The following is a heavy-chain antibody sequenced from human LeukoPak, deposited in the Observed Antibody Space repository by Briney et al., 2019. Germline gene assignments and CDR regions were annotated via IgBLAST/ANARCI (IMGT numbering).Heavy chain of an antibody. Sequence: GGSLRLSCVASGFTFSSFAMSWVRQAPGKGLEWVSAISGSGDNTHYADSVKGRFTISRDNSKNTLYLQMNTLRAEDTAVYYCAKDTMFYDILTGYPHFDYWGQGTLVTVSS. CDR1: GFTFSSFA. J-gene: IGHJ4*02. CDR3: AKDTMFYDILTGYPHFDY. D-gene: IGHD3-9*01. CDR2: ISGSGDNT. V-gene: IGHV3-23*01.